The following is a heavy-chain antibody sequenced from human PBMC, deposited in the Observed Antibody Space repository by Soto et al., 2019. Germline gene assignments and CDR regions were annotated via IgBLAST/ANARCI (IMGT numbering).Heavy chain of an antibody. CDR3: TTHTPAISISDH. Sequence: SETLSLTCTVSGGSISSGDYYWSWIRQPPGKGLEWIGYIYYSGSTYYNPSLKSRVTISVDTSKNQFSLKLSSVTAADTAVYYCTTHTPAISISDHWGQGTLVIVSS. CDR1: GGSISSGDYY. CDR2: IYYSGST. D-gene: IGHD2-15*01. J-gene: IGHJ4*02. V-gene: IGHV4-39*01.